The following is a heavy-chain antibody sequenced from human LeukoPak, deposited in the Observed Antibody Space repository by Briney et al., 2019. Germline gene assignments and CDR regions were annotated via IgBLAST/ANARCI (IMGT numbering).Heavy chain of an antibody. CDR3: AKDRMGFGESLDY. J-gene: IGHJ4*02. V-gene: IGHV3-9*01. CDR2: ISWNSGSI. D-gene: IGHD3-10*01. Sequence: GRSLRLSCAASGFTFDDYAMHWVRQAPGKGLEWVSGISWNSGSIGHADSVKGRFTISRDNAKNSLYLQMNSLRAEDTALYYCAKDRMGFGESLDYWGQGTLVTVSS. CDR1: GFTFDDYA.